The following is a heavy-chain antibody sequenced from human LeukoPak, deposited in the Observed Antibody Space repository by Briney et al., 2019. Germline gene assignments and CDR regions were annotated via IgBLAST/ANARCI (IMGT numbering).Heavy chain of an antibody. J-gene: IGHJ3*02. D-gene: IGHD4-23*01. Sequence: GSLRLSCAASGFPFSGSAMHWVRPASGKGLEWVGRIRSKPNNYATAYAASVKGRFTISRDDSKNTAYLQMNSLKTEDTAVYYCTRPNSDDAFDIWGQGTMVTVSS. V-gene: IGHV3-73*01. CDR1: GFPFSGSA. CDR2: IRSKPNNYAT. CDR3: TRPNSDDAFDI.